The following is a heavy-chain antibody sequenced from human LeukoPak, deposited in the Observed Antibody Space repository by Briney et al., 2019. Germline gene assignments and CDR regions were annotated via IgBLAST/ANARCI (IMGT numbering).Heavy chain of an antibody. D-gene: IGHD5-18*01. CDR2: IKQDGSEK. CDR3: ARGGGYSSMDV. V-gene: IGHV3-7*01. Sequence: GGSLRLSCAASGFTFSSYWMSWVRQAPGKGREWVANIKQDGSEKYYVDSVKGRFTISRDNAKNSLYLQMSSLRAEDTAVYYCARGGGYSSMDVWGKGTTVTISS. J-gene: IGHJ6*03. CDR1: GFTFSSYW.